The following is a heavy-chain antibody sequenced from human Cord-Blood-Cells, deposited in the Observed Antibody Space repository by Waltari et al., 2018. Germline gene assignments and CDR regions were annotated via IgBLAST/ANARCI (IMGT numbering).Heavy chain of an antibody. CDR1: GGAISSGNW. Sequence: QVQLQESGPGLVKPSGTLSLTCAVSGGAISSGNWWSRVRQPPGKGLGWFGEIYHSGSTNCNPSLMSRGNISVDKSKNQFSLKVSSVRAADTAVYYGARRLLGLWSGYFGGAGGDEFDIWGQGRRVTVSS. J-gene: IGHJ3*02. CDR3: ARRLLGLWSGYFGGAGGDEFDI. D-gene: IGHD3-3*01. CDR2: IYHSGST. V-gene: IGHV4-4*02.